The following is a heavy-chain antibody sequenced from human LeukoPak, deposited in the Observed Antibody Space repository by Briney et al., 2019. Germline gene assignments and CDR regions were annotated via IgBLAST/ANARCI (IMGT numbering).Heavy chain of an antibody. Sequence: SETLSLTCTVSGGSISSSSSYWGWIRQPPGKGLEWIGGIYYSGSTYYNPSLKSRVTISVDTSKNQFSLKLSSVTAADTAVYYCARLLGGYFDYWGQGTLVTVSS. CDR3: ARLLGGYFDY. CDR1: GGSISSSSSY. J-gene: IGHJ4*02. CDR2: IYYSGST. D-gene: IGHD3-3*02. V-gene: IGHV4-39*01.